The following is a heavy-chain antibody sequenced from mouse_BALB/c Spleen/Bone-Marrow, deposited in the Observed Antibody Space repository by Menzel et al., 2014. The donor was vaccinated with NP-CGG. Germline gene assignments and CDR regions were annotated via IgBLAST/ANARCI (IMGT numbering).Heavy chain of an antibody. V-gene: IGHV3-8*02. J-gene: IGHJ1*01. CDR1: GDSITSGY. CDR2: ISNSGTT. Sequence: VQLQESGPSLVKPSQTLSLTCSVTGDSITSGYWNWIRKFPGNKLEYMGYISNSGTTYYNPSLRSRISITRDTSKNQYYLQLSSVAPEDTATYYCSREGPALITTGYFDVWGAGTTATVSS. D-gene: IGHD2-4*01. CDR3: SREGPALITTGYFDV.